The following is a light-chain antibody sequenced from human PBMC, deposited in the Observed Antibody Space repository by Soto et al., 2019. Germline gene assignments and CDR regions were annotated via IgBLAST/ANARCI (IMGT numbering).Light chain of an antibody. CDR2: DNS. V-gene: IGLV1-51*01. CDR1: SSNIGTNY. Sequence: QSVLTQPPSVSAAPGQKVTISCSGSSSNIGTNYVSWYQQLPGRAPKLVIFDNSKRPSGIPDRFSGSKSGSSATLGVTGLQTGDEADYYCGTWDTDLDGFVFGPGTKLTVL. J-gene: IGLJ1*01. CDR3: GTWDTDLDGFV.